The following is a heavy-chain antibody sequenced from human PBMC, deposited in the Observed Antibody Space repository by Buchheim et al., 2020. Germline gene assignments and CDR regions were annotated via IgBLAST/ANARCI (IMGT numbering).Heavy chain of an antibody. CDR1: GGSISSSSYY. Sequence: QLQLQESGPGLVKPSETLSLTCTVSGGSISSSSYYWGWIRQPPGKGLEWIGSIYYSGSTYYNPSLKSRVTISVDTSKNQFSLKLSSVTAADTAVYYCAREVYIGSSSLTTTPGSLPDWGQGTL. CDR3: AREVYIGSSSLTTTPGSLPD. J-gene: IGHJ4*02. V-gene: IGHV4-39*02. CDR2: IYYSGST. D-gene: IGHD6-6*01.